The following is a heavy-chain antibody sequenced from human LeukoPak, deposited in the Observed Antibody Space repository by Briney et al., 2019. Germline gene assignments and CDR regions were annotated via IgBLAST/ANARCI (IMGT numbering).Heavy chain of an antibody. Sequence: GGSLRLSCAASGFSFNDAWMNWVRQAPGKGLEWVANIKQDGSQKYYVDSMKGRFTISRDNAKNSLYLQMNSLRAEDTAVYYCARKGLPDYWGQGTLVTVSS. J-gene: IGHJ4*02. CDR2: IKQDGSQK. D-gene: IGHD2-15*01. CDR3: ARKGLPDY. CDR1: GFSFNDAW. V-gene: IGHV3-7*01.